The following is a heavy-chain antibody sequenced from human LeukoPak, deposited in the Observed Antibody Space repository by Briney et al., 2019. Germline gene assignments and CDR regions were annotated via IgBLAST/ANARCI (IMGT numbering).Heavy chain of an antibody. CDR2: GYHSGST. Sequence: PSETLSLTCTVSGGSISSYYWSWIRQPPGKGLECIGYGYHSGSTNHNPSLKSRVTISVGTSKNQFSLKLNSVTAADTAVYYCARFGVAFDIWGQGTLVTVSS. V-gene: IGHV4-59*01. CDR1: GGSISSYY. CDR3: ARFGVAFDI. J-gene: IGHJ3*02. D-gene: IGHD3-3*01.